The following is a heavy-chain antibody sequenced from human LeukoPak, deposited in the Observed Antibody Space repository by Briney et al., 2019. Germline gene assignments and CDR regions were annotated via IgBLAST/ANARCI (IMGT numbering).Heavy chain of an antibody. CDR3: ASKSSNHGELRFDY. Sequence: SETLSLTCTVSGGSISSYYWSWIRQPPGKGLEWIGYIYYSGSANYSPSLKSRATISVDTSKNQFSLKLSSVTAADTAVYYCASKSSNHGELRFDYWGQGALVTVSS. CDR2: IYYSGSA. CDR1: GGSISSYY. J-gene: IGHJ4*02. D-gene: IGHD1-14*01. V-gene: IGHV4-59*01.